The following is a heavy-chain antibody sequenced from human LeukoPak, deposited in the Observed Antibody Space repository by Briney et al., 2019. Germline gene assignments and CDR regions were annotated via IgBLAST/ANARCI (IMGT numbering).Heavy chain of an antibody. D-gene: IGHD3-16*01. CDR3: ARGGPQGWFDP. Sequence: GVSLRLSCAASGFTFSDYYMSWIRQAPGKGLEWVSFMSSSVSTIYYADSVKGRFTISRDNAKNSLYLQMSSLRGEDTAVYYCARGGPQGWFDPWGQGTLVTVSS. CDR2: MSSSVSTI. J-gene: IGHJ5*02. V-gene: IGHV3-11*01. CDR1: GFTFSDYY.